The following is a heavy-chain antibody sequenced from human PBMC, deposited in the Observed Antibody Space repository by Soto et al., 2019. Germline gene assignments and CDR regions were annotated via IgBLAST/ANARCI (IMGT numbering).Heavy chain of an antibody. CDR2: ISGSGGRI. CDR3: GKTDGVEGQLVDS. V-gene: IGHV3-23*01. Sequence: EVPLLESGGGLVQPGGSLRLSCAASGFTLSNYAMSWVRQAPGKGLEWVSTISGSGGRIYYADSVKGRFTISRDNSKNTLYLQMSSLRAEDTAVYYCGKTDGVEGQLVDSGGQGTLVTVSS. CDR1: GFTLSNYA. D-gene: IGHD6-6*01. J-gene: IGHJ4*02.